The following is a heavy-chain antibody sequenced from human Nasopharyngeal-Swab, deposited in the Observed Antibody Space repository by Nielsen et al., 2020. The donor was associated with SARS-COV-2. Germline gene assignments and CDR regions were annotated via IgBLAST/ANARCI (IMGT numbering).Heavy chain of an antibody. D-gene: IGHD3-10*01. CDR3: ASTPSAYYYGSGPYYFDY. J-gene: IGHJ4*02. V-gene: IGHV4-39*01. CDR2: IYYSGST. Sequence: SETLSLTCTVSGGSISSNSYYWGWIRQPPGKGLEWIGSIYYSGSTYYNPSLKSRVTISVDTSKNQFSLKLSSVTAADTSVYYCASTPSAYYYGSGPYYFDYWGQGTLVTVSS. CDR1: GGSISSNSYY.